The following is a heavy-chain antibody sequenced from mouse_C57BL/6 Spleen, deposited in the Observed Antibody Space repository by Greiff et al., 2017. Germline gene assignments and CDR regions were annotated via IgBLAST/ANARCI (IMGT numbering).Heavy chain of an antibody. CDR1: GFSLTSYG. Sequence: QVQLQQSGPGLVQPSQSLSITCTVSGFSLTSYGVHWVRQSPGKGLEWLGVIWSGGCTDYNAAFISRLSISKDNSKSQVFFKMNSLQADDTAIYYCARNSVVDWYFDVWGTGTTVTVSS. V-gene: IGHV2-2*01. CDR3: ARNSVVDWYFDV. CDR2: IWSGGCT. D-gene: IGHD1-1*01. J-gene: IGHJ1*03.